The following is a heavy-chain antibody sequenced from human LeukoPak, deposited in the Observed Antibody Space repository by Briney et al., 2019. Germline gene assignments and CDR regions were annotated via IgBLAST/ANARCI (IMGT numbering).Heavy chain of an antibody. CDR3: TRGDRTMVVVVASGY. CDR2: IRSKTYGGTT. J-gene: IGHJ4*02. D-gene: IGHD3-22*01. Sequence: GGSLRLSCTASGFTFVDYAMRWVRQAPGKGLEWVGFIRSKTYGGTTEYAASVKGRFTISRDDSKSIAYLQMNSLNTEDTAVYYCTRGDRTMVVVVASGYWGQETLVTVSS. V-gene: IGHV3-49*04. CDR1: GFTFVDYA.